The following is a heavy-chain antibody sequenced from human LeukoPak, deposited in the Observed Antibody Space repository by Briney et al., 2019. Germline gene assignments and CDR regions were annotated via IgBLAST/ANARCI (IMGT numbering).Heavy chain of an antibody. CDR2: ISSNGGST. CDR1: GFTFSSYA. CDR3: ARGVRDYYDSSGYYFDY. V-gene: IGHV3-64*01. J-gene: IGHJ4*02. Sequence: GGSLRLSCAASGFTFSSYAMHWVRQAPGKGLEYVSAISSNGGSTYYANSVKGRFTISRDNSKNTLYLQMGSLRAEDMAVYYCARGVRDYYDSSGYYFDYWGQGTLVTVSS. D-gene: IGHD3-22*01.